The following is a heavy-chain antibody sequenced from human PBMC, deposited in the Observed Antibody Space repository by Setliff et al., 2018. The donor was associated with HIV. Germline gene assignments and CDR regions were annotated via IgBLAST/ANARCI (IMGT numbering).Heavy chain of an antibody. J-gene: IGHJ4*02. D-gene: IGHD6-13*01. CDR2: IYYSGST. Sequence: SETLSLTCTVSGGSISSGGYYWSWIRQHPGKGLEWIGSIYYSGSTYYNPSLKSRVTISVDTSKNQFSLKLSSVTAADTAVYYCARGIAPRSWFDYWGQGTLVTVSS. V-gene: IGHV4-31*03. CDR1: GGSISSGGYY. CDR3: ARGIAPRSWFDY.